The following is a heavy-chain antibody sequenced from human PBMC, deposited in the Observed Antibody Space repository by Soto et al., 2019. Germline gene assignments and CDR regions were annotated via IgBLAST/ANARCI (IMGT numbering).Heavy chain of an antibody. D-gene: IGHD3-10*01. J-gene: IGHJ4*02. Sequence: QIQLVQSGAEVKKPGASVKVSCKASGYTFTSFGISWVRQAPGQGLEWMGWISGYNGDTDIAQKVQGRVTMTTDTYTSTAYMELRSLRSDDTAVYFCARDKMIYTFGSGTFDYWGQGTVVTVSS. CDR2: ISGYNGDT. CDR3: ARDKMIYTFGSGTFDY. CDR1: GYTFTSFG. V-gene: IGHV1-18*04.